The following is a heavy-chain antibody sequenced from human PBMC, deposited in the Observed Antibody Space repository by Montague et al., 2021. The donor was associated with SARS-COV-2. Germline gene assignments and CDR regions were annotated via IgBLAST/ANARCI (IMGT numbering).Heavy chain of an antibody. D-gene: IGHD3-22*01. CDR3: ARYYYDSSGYHSPGMDV. CDR1: GGPISSYY. V-gene: IGHV4-59*01. Sequence: SETLSLTCTVSGGPISSYYWSWIRQPPGKGLEWIGYIYYSGSTNYNPSLKSRVTISVDTSKNQFSLKLSSVTAADTAVYYCARYYYDSSGYHSPGMDVWGQGTTVTVSS. CDR2: IYYSGST. J-gene: IGHJ6*02.